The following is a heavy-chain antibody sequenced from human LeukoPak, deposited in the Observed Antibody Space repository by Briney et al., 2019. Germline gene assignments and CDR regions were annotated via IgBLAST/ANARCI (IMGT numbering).Heavy chain of an antibody. J-gene: IGHJ4*02. V-gene: IGHV3-21*01. CDR1: GFTFSSYS. CDR2: IISSSSYI. D-gene: IGHD3-10*01. CDR3: ARDLKRFGESPIGY. Sequence: GGSLRLSCAASGFTFSSYSMNWVRQAPGKGLEWVSSIISSSSYIYYADSVEGRFTISRDNAKNSLYLQMNRLRAEDTAVYYCARDLKRFGESPIGYWGQGTLVTVCS.